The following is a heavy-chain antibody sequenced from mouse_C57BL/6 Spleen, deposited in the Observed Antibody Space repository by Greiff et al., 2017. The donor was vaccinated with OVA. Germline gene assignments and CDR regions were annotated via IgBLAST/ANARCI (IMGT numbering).Heavy chain of an antibody. CDR1: GFTFSDYG. Sequence: EVKLMESGGGLVKPGGSLKLSCAASGFTFSDYGMHWVRQAPEKGLEWVAYISSGSSTIYYADTVKGRFTISRDNAKNTLFLQMTSLRSEDTAMYYCARPLDGTHLFDYWGQGTTLTVSS. CDR2: ISSGSSTI. J-gene: IGHJ2*01. D-gene: IGHD1-1*01. V-gene: IGHV5-17*01. CDR3: ARPLDGTHLFDY.